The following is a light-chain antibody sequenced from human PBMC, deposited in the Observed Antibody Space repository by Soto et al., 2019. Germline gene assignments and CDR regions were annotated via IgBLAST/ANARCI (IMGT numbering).Light chain of an antibody. CDR1: SSDIGARNS. Sequence: QSVLTQPASVSRSPGQAITVSSSATSSDIGARNSVSWYQQHPDKAPILIIYEVINRSSGVSDRFSCSKSGNTASLTISGPQAENEADYYCNTYTTSNTGVFGSGTKVTVL. CDR3: NTYTTSNTGV. CDR2: EVI. V-gene: IGLV2-14*03. J-gene: IGLJ1*01.